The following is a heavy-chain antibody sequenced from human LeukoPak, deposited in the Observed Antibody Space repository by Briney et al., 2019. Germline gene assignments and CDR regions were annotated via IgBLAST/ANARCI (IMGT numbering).Heavy chain of an antibody. CDR1: GFTFTNYF. J-gene: IGHJ4*02. CDR2: IRQDGSDK. CDR3: GRGAALNWNSGGIDY. V-gene: IGHV3-7*01. D-gene: IGHD1-1*01. Sequence: GGSLRLSCAASGFTFTNYFMTWVRQAPGTGLEWVALIRQDGSDKYYVDSVRGRFTISRDNANNLLFLQMNSLRVDDTAVYYCGRGAALNWNSGGIDYWGQGTLVTVSS.